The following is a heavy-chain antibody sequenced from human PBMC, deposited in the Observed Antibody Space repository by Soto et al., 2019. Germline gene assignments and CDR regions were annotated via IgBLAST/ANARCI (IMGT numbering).Heavy chain of an antibody. V-gene: IGHV1-8*01. D-gene: IGHD1-26*01. Sequence: QVQLVQSGAEVREPGASVKVSCKASGYSLTSLDINWVRQTTGQGLEWMGWMQPSSGRTGYAQKFQARVTMTRDTSINTAYMELSSLTSDDTAFYYCARGVTAGVDYWGQGTLVTVSS. CDR2: MQPSSGRT. CDR1: GYSLTSLD. CDR3: ARGVTAGVDY. J-gene: IGHJ4*02.